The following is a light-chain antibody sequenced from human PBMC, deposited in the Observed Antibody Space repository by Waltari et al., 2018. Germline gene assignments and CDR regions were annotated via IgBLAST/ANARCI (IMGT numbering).Light chain of an antibody. V-gene: IGKV1-5*03. CDR2: KAS. CDR3: QQYNSDST. CDR1: QSISSW. J-gene: IGKJ1*01. Sequence: DIQMTQSPSTLSASVGDRVTITCRASQSISSWLAWYQQKPGKAPKLLIYKASSLQSGVPSRFSGSGSGTEFTLTISSLQPDDFATYYCQQYNSDSTFGQGTKVEIK.